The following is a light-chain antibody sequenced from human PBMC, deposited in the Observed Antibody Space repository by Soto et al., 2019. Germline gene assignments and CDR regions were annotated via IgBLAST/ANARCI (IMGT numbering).Light chain of an antibody. CDR3: QQGYSTPFT. CDR2: AAS. V-gene: IGKV1-39*01. CDR1: QSIGSY. Sequence: DIQMTQSPSSLSASVGDRVTITCRASQSIGSYINWYQHKPRKAPNLLIFAASNLESGVPSRFSGSGSGTDFTLTISSLQPEDFATYYCQQGYSTPFTFGGGTEVEIK. J-gene: IGKJ4*01.